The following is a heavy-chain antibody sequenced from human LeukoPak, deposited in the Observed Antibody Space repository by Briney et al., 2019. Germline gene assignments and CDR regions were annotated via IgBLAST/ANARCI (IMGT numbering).Heavy chain of an antibody. J-gene: IGHJ4*02. Sequence: TGGSLRLSCAASGFTFSSYEMNWVRQAPGKGLEWVSYISSSGSTIYYADSVKGRFTISRDNAKNSLYLQMNSLRAEDRAVYYCARDRGQLVIPFFFDYWGQGTLVTVSS. CDR2: ISSSGSTI. CDR1: GFTFSSYE. CDR3: ARDRGQLVIPFFFDY. V-gene: IGHV3-48*03. D-gene: IGHD3-9*01.